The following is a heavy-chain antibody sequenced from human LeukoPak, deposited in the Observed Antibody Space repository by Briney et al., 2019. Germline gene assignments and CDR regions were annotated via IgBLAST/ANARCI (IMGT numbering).Heavy chain of an antibody. CDR1: GYSFTSYW. J-gene: IGHJ5*02. CDR3: ALSGYYYDSSGYRPYNWFDP. V-gene: IGHV5-51*01. CDR2: IYPGDSDT. D-gene: IGHD3-22*01. Sequence: GESLKISCKGSGYSFTSYWIGWVRQMPWKGLEWMGIIYPGDSDTRYSPSFQGQVTISADKSISTAYLQWSSLKASDTAMYYCALSGYYYDSSGYRPYNWFDPWGQGTLVTVSS.